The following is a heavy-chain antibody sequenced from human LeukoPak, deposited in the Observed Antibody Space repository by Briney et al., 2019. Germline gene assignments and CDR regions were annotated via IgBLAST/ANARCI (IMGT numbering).Heavy chain of an antibody. V-gene: IGHV3-11*01. J-gene: IGHJ5*01. CDR3: ARDISYGGHDS. Sequence: PGGSLRLSCTPSGFTFSAFYMSWIRKAPGKGVEWVSDISGGGDNIRYADSVKGRFTTSRDNAKNSLYLQMNSLRVDDTGIYYCARDISYGGHDSWGQGTLVSVSS. D-gene: IGHD4-23*01. CDR1: GFTFSAFY. CDR2: ISGGGDNI.